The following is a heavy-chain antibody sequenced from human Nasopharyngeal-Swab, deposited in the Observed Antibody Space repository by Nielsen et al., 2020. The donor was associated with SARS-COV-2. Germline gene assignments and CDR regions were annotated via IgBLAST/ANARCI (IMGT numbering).Heavy chain of an antibody. J-gene: IGHJ6*03. CDR2: IVVGSGNT. V-gene: IGHV1-58*01. D-gene: IGHD6-19*01. Sequence: SVKVSCKASGFTFTSSAVQWVRQARGQRLEWIGWIVVGSGNTNYAQKFQERVTITRDMSTSTAYMELSSLRSEDTAVYYCAAPSSSGWSHYYYYYMDVWGKGTTVTVSS. CDR1: GFTFTSSA. CDR3: AAPSSSGWSHYYYYYMDV.